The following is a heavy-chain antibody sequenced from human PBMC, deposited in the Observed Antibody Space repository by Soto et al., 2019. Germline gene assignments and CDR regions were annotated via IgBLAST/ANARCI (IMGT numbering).Heavy chain of an antibody. CDR2: IIPIFGTA. CDR1: VGTFSSYA. J-gene: IGHJ5*02. V-gene: IGHV1-69*13. CDR3: ARDPYYYDSSGSAPLWWFDP. D-gene: IGHD3-22*01. Sequence: SVKVSCKASVGTFSSYAISWVRQAPGQGLEWMGGIIPIFGTANYAQKFQGRVTITADESTSTAYMELSSLRSEDAAVYYCARDPYYYDSSGSAPLWWFDPWGQGTLVTVSS.